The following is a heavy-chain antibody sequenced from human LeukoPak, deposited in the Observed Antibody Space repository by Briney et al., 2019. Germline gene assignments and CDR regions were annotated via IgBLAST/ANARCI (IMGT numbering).Heavy chain of an antibody. CDR2: IDSDGSRI. CDR3: TGGRDRSQLYFDS. J-gene: IGHJ4*02. D-gene: IGHD2-15*01. Sequence: GGSLRLSCAASGFTFSSYWMHWVRQAPGKGLVWVSRIDSDGSRISYADSVKGRFTISRDNAKNTLYLEMNSLRAEDTAVYYCTGGRDRSQLYFDSWGQGTLVTVSS. V-gene: IGHV3-74*01. CDR1: GFTFSSYW.